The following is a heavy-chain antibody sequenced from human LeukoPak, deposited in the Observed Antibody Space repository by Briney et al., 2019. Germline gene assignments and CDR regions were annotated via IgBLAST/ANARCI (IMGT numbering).Heavy chain of an antibody. CDR1: LFSFDDYA. CDR2: ISWNSGNI. J-gene: IGHJ4*02. V-gene: IGHV3-9*01. CDR3: AKDLASSGPIDY. D-gene: IGHD1-26*01. Sequence: PGGSLRLSCAASLFSFDDYAMHWVRQAPGKGLEWVSGISWNSGNIGYADSVKGRFTISRDNAKNSLNLQMNSLRAEDTALYYCAKDLASSGPIDYWGQGTLVTVSS.